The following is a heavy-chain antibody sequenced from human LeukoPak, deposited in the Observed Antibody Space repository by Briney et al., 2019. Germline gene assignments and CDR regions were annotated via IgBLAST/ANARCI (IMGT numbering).Heavy chain of an antibody. CDR2: IRYDGSNK. D-gene: IGHD3-22*01. J-gene: IGHJ4*02. V-gene: IGHV3-30*02. Sequence: GGSLRLSCAASGCAFSSYGMHWVRQAPGKGLQWVAFIRYDGSNKYYADSVKGRFTISRDNSKNTLYLQMNSLRAEDTAVYYCAKDRSYYDSGGFRNFDYWGQGTLVTVSS. CDR1: GCAFSSYG. CDR3: AKDRSYYDSGGFRNFDY.